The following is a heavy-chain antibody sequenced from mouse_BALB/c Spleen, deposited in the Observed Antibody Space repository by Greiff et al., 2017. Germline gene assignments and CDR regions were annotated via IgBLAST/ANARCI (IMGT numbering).Heavy chain of an antibody. Sequence: QVQLQQSGAELAKPGASVKMSCKASGYTFTSYWMHWVKQRPGQGLEWIGYINPSTGYTEYNQKFKDKATLTADKSSGTAYMQLSSLTSEDSAVYYCASPLLRNWYFDVWGAGTTVTVSS. CDR2: INPSTGYT. J-gene: IGHJ1*01. CDR3: ASPLLRNWYFDV. CDR1: GYTFTSYW. D-gene: IGHD1-1*01. V-gene: IGHV1-7*01.